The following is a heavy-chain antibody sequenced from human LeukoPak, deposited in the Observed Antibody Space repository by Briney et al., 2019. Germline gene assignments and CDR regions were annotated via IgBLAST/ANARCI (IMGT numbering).Heavy chain of an antibody. CDR1: GFTFSSYG. Sequence: GGSLRLSCAASGFTFSSYGMHWVRQAPGKGLEWVAVIWYDGSNKYYADSVKGRFTISRDNSKNTLYLQMNSLRAEDTAVYYCAKDPTRITIFGVVIPSENPFDYWGQGTLVTVSS. CDR3: AKDPTRITIFGVVIPSENPFDY. CDR2: IWYDGSNK. D-gene: IGHD3-3*01. J-gene: IGHJ4*02. V-gene: IGHV3-33*06.